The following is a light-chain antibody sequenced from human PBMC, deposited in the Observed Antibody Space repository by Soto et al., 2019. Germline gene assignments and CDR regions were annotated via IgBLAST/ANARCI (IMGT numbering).Light chain of an antibody. CDR2: SAS. V-gene: IGKV3-15*01. J-gene: IGKJ1*01. CDR3: QQYYNWPRT. CDR1: ESVRSN. Sequence: EIVMTQSPATLSLSPGERATLSCRASESVRSNLAWYQQKPGQAPSLLIFSASTRATGVPARFSGSGSGTEFTLPISSLQSEDFAVYYCQQYYNWPRTFGQGTRVEIK.